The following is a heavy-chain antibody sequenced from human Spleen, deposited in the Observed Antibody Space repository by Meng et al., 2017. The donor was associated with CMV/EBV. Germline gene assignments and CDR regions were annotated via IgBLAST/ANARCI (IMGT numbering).Heavy chain of an antibody. D-gene: IGHD6-13*01. CDR2: INPSGGST. CDR3: ARGTTSIAAAGLFDY. V-gene: IGHV1-46*01. Sequence: ASVKVSCKASGYTFTSYYMHWVRQAPGQGLEWMGIINPSGGSTSYAQKFQGRVTRTRDTSISTAYMELSRLRSDDTAVYYCARGTTSIAAAGLFDYWGQGTLVTVSS. J-gene: IGHJ4*02. CDR1: GYTFTSYY.